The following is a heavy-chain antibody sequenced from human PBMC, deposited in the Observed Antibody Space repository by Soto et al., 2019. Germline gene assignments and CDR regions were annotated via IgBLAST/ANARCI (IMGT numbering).Heavy chain of an antibody. CDR2: MNPNSGNT. V-gene: IGHV1-8*01. CDR1: GYTFTSYD. D-gene: IGHD3-22*01. CDR3: ARGHYYDSSGYYYYFDY. Sequence: ASVKFSCKASGYTFTSYDINWVRQATGQGLEWMGWMNPNSGNTGYAQKFQGRVTMTRNTSISTAYMELSSLRSEDTAVYYCARGHYYDSSGYYYYFDYWGQGTLVTVSS. J-gene: IGHJ4*02.